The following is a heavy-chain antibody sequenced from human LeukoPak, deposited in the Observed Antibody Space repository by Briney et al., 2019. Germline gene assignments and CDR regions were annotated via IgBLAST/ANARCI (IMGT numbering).Heavy chain of an antibody. J-gene: IGHJ4*02. D-gene: IGHD4-17*01. CDR2: ICNSGRT. V-gene: IGHV4-31*03. Sequence: PSETLSLTCTVSGGSISSGAYYWSWIRQNPGKGLEWIGYICNSGRTYYNPSLKSRVTISVDTSKNQFSLKLSSVTAADTAVYYCARYNDYGDYQLFEYWGQGTLVTVSS. CDR1: GGSISSGAYY. CDR3: ARYNDYGDYQLFEY.